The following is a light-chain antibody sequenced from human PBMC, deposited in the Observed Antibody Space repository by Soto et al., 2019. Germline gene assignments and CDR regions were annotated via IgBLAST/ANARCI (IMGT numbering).Light chain of an antibody. CDR3: CSYAGSSTYV. Sequence: QSALTQPASVSGSPGQSITISCTGTSSDLGSYNLVSWYQQHPGKAPKLMIYEGSKRPSGGSNRFSGSKSGNTASLTISGLQAEDEADYYCCSYAGSSTYVFGTGTKVTVL. CDR2: EGS. J-gene: IGLJ1*01. CDR1: SSDLGSYNL. V-gene: IGLV2-23*01.